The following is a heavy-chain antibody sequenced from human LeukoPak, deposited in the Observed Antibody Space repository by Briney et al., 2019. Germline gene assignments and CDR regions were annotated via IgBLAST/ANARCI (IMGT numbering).Heavy chain of an antibody. Sequence: ASVKVSCKSSGGTFSSYAISWVRQAPGQGLAWMGIINPSGGSTSYAQKFQGRVTMTRDTSTSTVYMELSSLRSEDTAVYYCARGWGIVVVVAAANWFGPWGQGTLVTVSS. CDR2: INPSGGST. J-gene: IGHJ5*02. CDR3: ARGWGIVVVVAAANWFGP. V-gene: IGHV1-46*01. CDR1: GGTFSSYA. D-gene: IGHD2-15*01.